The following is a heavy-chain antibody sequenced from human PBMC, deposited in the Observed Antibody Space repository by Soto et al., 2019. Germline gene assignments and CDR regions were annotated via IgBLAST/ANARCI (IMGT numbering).Heavy chain of an antibody. CDR2: ISGSDGRT. CDR1: GFTFSSYA. CDR3: AKDRGGFSGFDLGY. D-gene: IGHD5-12*01. J-gene: IGHJ1*01. V-gene: IGHV3-23*01. Sequence: EVQLLESGGGLVQFGGSLRLSCAGSGFTFSSYAMSWVRQAPGKGLEWVSTISGSDGRTYYTGSVKGRFTISRDNSKNTLYLQMNRLRVEDTAVYYCAKDRGGFSGFDLGYWGQGTLVTVSS.